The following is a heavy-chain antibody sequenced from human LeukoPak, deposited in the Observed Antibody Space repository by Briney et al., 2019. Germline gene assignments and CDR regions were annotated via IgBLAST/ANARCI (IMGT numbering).Heavy chain of an antibody. CDR2: ISGSGGST. D-gene: IGHD5-18*01. J-gene: IGHJ4*02. V-gene: IGHV3-23*01. CDR1: GFTFSGYA. Sequence: GGSLRLSCAASGFTFSGYAMSWVRQAPGKGLEWVSAISGSGGSTYYADSVKGGFTISRDNSKNTLYLQMNSLRAEDTAVYYCAKETSGYSYGYFDYWGQGTLVTVSS. CDR3: AKETSGYSYGYFDY.